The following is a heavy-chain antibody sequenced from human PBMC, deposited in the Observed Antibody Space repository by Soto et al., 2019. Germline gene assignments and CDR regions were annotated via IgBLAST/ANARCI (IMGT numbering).Heavy chain of an antibody. CDR1: GGSIRSCYYY. J-gene: IGHJ4*02. CDR2: INHSGST. Sequence: SETLSLTCSVSGGSIRSCYYYWIWNRQPPGKGLEWIGEINHSGSTNYNPSLKSRVTISVDTSKNQFSLKLSSVTAADTAAYYCARVWGGENWGKGTLVTVSS. D-gene: IGHD2-21*01. V-gene: IGHV4-34*01. CDR3: ARVWGGEN.